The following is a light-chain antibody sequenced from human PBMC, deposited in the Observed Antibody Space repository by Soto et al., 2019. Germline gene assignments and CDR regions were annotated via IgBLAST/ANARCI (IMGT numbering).Light chain of an antibody. CDR2: DAS. CDR3: QQYNNWPGWA. CDR1: QSVSGN. J-gene: IGKJ1*01. V-gene: IGKV3-15*01. Sequence: EIVMTQSPVTLSVSPGERVTLSCRASQSVSGNLAWYQQKPGQAPRLLIYDASTRATGIPARFSGSGSGTEFTLTISSLQSEDFAVYYCQQYNNWPGWAFGQGTKVE.